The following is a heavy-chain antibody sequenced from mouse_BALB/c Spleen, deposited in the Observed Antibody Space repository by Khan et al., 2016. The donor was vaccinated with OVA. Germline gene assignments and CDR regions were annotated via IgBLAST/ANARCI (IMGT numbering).Heavy chain of an antibody. CDR2: TNPTNGRT. J-gene: IGHJ2*01. CDR3: ARIKKIVATYFDY. D-gene: IGHD1-1*01. CDR1: GYTFTSYC. Sequence: VQLKQSGAELVKAGASVKMSCKASGYTFTSYCMHWVKQRLGQGLEWFAETNPTNGRTYYNEKFKSKATLTVDKSSSTAYMLLSGPTFEDSAVYYCARIKKIVATYFDYWGQGTTLTVSS. V-gene: IGHV1S81*02.